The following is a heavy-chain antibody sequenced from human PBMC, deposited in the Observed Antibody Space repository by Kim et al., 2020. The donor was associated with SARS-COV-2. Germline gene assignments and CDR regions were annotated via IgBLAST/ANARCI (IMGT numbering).Heavy chain of an antibody. D-gene: IGHD4-17*01. J-gene: IGHJ6*02. V-gene: IGHV1-18*01. CDR2: ISAYNGNT. CDR1: GYTFTSYG. CDR3: ARGTVPYGDHDGKRYYYYGMDV. Sequence: ASVKVSCKASGYTFTSYGISWVRQAPGQGLEWMGWISAYNGNTNYAQKLQGRVTMTTDTSTSTAYMELRSLRSDDTAVYYCARGTVPYGDHDGKRYYYYGMDVWGQGTTVTVSS.